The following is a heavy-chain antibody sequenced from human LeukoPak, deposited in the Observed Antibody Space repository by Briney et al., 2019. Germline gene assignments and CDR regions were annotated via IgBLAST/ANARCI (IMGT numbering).Heavy chain of an antibody. CDR3: ARLYSGTYGGIYYYYYMEV. CDR2: IYTSGSI. J-gene: IGHJ6*03. V-gene: IGHV4-4*07. D-gene: IGHD1-26*01. CDR1: GGSISSYY. Sequence: PSETLSLTCTVSGGSISSYYWSWIRQPAGKGLEWIGRIYTSGSIDYNPSLKSRVTISIDTSKNQFSLKLSSVTAADTAVYYCARLYSGTYGGIYYYYYMEVWGKGTTVTVSS.